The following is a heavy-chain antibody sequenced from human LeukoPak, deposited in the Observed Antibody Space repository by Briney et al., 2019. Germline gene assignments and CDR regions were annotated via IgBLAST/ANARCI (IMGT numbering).Heavy chain of an antibody. CDR3: ARPATTVTSPFGY. D-gene: IGHD4-17*01. V-gene: IGHV1-18*01. CDR2: INPYNGNT. CDR1: GYTFTTYA. J-gene: IGHJ4*02. Sequence: ASVKVSCKASGYTFTTYAISWVRQAPGQGLEWMGWINPYNGNTDYARKLQGRVTMTTDASTSTAYMELTSLRSDDTALYYCARPATTVTSPFGYWGQGTPVTVSS.